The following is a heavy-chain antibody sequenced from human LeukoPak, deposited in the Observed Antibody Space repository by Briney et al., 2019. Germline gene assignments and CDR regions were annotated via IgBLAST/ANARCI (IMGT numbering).Heavy chain of an antibody. CDR2: IKQDGSEK. V-gene: IGHV3-7*01. D-gene: IGHD3-10*01. Sequence: GGSLRLSCAASGFTFSSYSMNWVRQAPGKVLEWVANIKQDGSEKYYVDSVKGRFTISRDNAKNSLYLQMNSLRAEDTAVYYCARYLWFGELLYLATTFDYWGQGTLVTVSS. CDR3: ARYLWFGELLYLATTFDY. J-gene: IGHJ4*02. CDR1: GFTFSSYS.